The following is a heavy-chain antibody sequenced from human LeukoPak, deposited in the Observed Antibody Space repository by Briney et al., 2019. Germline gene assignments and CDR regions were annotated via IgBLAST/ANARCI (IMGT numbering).Heavy chain of an antibody. CDR3: ARDYGYCSSTSCLNFDY. V-gene: IGHV1-69*04. J-gene: IGHJ4*02. Sequence: SVKVSCKASGGTFSSYAISWVRQAPGQGLEWMGRIIPILGIANYAQKLQGRVTMTTDTSTSTAYMELRSLRSDDTAVYYCARDYGYCSSTSCLNFDYWGQGTLVTVSS. CDR1: GGTFSSYA. CDR2: IIPILGIA. D-gene: IGHD2-2*03.